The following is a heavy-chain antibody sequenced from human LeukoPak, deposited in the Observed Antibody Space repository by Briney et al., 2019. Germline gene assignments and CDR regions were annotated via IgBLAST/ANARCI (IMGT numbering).Heavy chain of an antibody. CDR3: AASIPPAP. J-gene: IGHJ5*02. CDR2: ISYDGSNK. Sequence: PGRSLRLSCAASGFTFSSYAMHWVRQAPGKGLEWVAVISYDGSNKYYADSVKGRFTISRDNSKNTLYLQMNSLRAEDTAVYYCAASIPPAPWGQGTLVTVSS. V-gene: IGHV3-30*04. CDR1: GFTFSSYA. D-gene: IGHD2-21*01.